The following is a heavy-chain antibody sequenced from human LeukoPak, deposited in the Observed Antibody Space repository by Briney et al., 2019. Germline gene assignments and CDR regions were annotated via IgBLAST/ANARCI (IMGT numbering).Heavy chain of an antibody. V-gene: IGHV3-30*04. D-gene: IGHD3-10*01. CDR2: IPYDGNNK. CDR1: GFTFSSYA. Sequence: GRSLRLSCAASGFTFSSYALHWVRQAPGKGLEWVAFIPYDGNNKFYTDSVKGRFTISRDNSKNTLYLQMNSLRAEDTSVYYCAKGVGGSANYYYMDVWGKGTTVTVSS. CDR3: AKGVGGSANYYYMDV. J-gene: IGHJ6*03.